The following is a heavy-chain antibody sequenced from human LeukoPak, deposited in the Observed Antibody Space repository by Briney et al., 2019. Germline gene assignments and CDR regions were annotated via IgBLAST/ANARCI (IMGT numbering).Heavy chain of an antibody. CDR2: INHSGST. CDR3: AREIYGSGSFYFDY. V-gene: IGHV4-34*01. J-gene: IGHJ4*02. D-gene: IGHD3-10*01. Sequence: SETLSLTCAVYGGSFSGYYWSWIRQPPGKGLEWIGEINHSGSTNYNPSLKSRVTISVDTSKNQLSLKLSSVTAADTAVYYCAREIYGSGSFYFDYWGQGTLTTVSS. CDR1: GGSFSGYY.